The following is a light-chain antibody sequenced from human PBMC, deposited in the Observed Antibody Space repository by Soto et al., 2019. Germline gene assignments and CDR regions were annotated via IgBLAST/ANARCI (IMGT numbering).Light chain of an antibody. CDR1: ESISTW. V-gene: IGKV1-5*01. CDR3: QQFNTYS. J-gene: IGKJ2*01. CDR2: DAS. Sequence: DIQLIQSPSTLSASVGDRVTITCRASESISTWLAWYQQKAGEAPRLLIYDASRLESGVPSRFSGSGSGTEFTLTISSLQPDDFATYYCQQFNTYSFGPGTKVDIK.